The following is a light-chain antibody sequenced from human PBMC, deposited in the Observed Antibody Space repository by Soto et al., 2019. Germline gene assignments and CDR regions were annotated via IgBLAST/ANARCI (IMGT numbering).Light chain of an antibody. V-gene: IGKV1-5*03. CDR1: QTISSW. CDR3: QHYNSYSEA. J-gene: IGKJ1*01. Sequence: PMNQNSNTLSGSVGARVTIPWWASQTISSWLAWYQQKPGKAPKLLIYKASTLKSGVPSRFSGSGSGTEFTLTISSLQPDDFATYYCQHYNSYSEAFGQGTKVDIK. CDR2: KAS.